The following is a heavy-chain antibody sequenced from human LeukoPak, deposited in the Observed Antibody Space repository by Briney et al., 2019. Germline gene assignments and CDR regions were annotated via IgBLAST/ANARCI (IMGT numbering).Heavy chain of an antibody. D-gene: IGHD5-12*01. CDR1: GGSISSDGGY. CDR2: IYCSRTT. V-gene: IGHV4-31*03. J-gene: IGHJ4*02. CDR3: ARDYSGYGYFDY. Sequence: SETLSLTCTVSGGSISSDGGYWGWIRQHPEKGLEWIGFIYCSRTTYYNPSLKSRVTISVGTSKNQFSLKLSSVTAADAAVYYCARDYSGYGYFDYWGPGTLVTVSS.